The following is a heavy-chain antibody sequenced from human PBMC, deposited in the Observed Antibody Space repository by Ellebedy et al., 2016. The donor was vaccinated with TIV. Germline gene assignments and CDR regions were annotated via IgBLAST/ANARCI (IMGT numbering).Heavy chain of an antibody. CDR2: IYYSGST. CDR1: GLSISSSNW. Sequence: MPSETLSLTCAVSGLSISSSNWWTWVRQPPGKGLAWIGSIYYSGSTYYNPSLKSRVTISVDTSKNQFSLKLSSVTAADTAVYYCARDLGWNDEGFDYWGQGTLVTVSS. V-gene: IGHV4-4*02. CDR3: ARDLGWNDEGFDY. D-gene: IGHD1-1*01. J-gene: IGHJ4*02.